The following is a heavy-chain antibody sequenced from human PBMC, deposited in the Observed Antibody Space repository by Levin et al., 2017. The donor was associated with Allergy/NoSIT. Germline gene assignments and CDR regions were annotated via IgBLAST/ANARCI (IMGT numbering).Heavy chain of an antibody. CDR3: VYRTTVVPGAPFDY. Sequence: SGPTLVKPTQTLTLTCTFSGFSLSTSGVGVGWIRQPPGKALEWLALIYWNDDKGYSPSLKSRLTITKDTSKNRVVLTMTNMDPVDAATYYCVYRTTVVPGAPFDYWGQGTLVTVSS. V-gene: IGHV2-5*01. CDR2: IYWNDDK. CDR1: GFSLSTSGVG. J-gene: IGHJ4*02. D-gene: IGHD4-23*01.